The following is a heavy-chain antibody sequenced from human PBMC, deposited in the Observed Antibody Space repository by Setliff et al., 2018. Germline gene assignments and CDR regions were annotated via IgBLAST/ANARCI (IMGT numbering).Heavy chain of an antibody. CDR2: IIPIFGGS. D-gene: IGHD3-22*01. J-gene: IGHJ4*02. CDR1: GGTFSSYA. CDR3: ARDLRYYYDSSGYGKVFGY. V-gene: IGHV1-69*05. Sequence: SVKVSCKASGGTFSSYAISWVRQAPGQGLEWMGGIIPIFGGSTYAQKFQGRVTMTRDTSTSTVYMELSSLRSEDTAVYYCARDLRYYYDSSGYGKVFGYWGQGTLVTVSS.